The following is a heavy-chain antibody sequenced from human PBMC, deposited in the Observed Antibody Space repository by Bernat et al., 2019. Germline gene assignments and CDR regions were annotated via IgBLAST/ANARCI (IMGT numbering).Heavy chain of an antibody. Sequence: TSGFTFSSYAMHWVRQAPGNGLEWVSVISYDGSNKYYADSVKGRFTISRDNSKNTLYLQMNSLRPEDTAVYYWARDRVYMHNWFDTWGQGT. CDR3: ARDRVYMHNWFDT. J-gene: IGHJ5*02. D-gene: IGHD6-13*01. CDR1: GFTFSSYA. CDR2: ISYDGSNK. V-gene: IGHV3-30*01.